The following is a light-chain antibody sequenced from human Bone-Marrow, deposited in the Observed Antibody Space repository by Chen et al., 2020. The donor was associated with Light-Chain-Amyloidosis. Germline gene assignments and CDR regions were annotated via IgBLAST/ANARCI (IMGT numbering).Light chain of an antibody. V-gene: IGLV3-25*03. CDR3: QSADSSGTYEVI. Sequence: SYELTQPRPESVSPGQTARITCSGDDLPTKYAYWYQQKPGQAPVLVIHRDTERPSGISERFSGSSSGTTATLTISGVQAEDEADYHCQSADSSGTYEVIFGGGTKLTVL. CDR1: DLPTKY. J-gene: IGLJ2*01. CDR2: RDT.